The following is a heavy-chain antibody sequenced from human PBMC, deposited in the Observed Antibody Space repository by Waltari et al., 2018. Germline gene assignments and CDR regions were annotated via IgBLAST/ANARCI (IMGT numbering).Heavy chain of an antibody. CDR2: INTSRGNT. J-gene: IGHJ4*02. Sequence: QVQLVQSGAEVKKPGASVKVSWKGSGYTFTSYYIHWVRQAPGQGLEWRGIINTSRGNTGYAQKFRGRVTMTRDTSTSTVYMELSSLSSEDTAVYYCARGLGDYWGQGTLVTVSS. CDR1: GYTFTSYY. D-gene: IGHD3-16*01. CDR3: ARGLGDY. V-gene: IGHV1-46*01.